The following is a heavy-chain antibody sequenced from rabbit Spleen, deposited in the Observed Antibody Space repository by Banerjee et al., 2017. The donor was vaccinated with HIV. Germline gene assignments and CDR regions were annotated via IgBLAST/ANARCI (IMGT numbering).Heavy chain of an antibody. J-gene: IGHJ6*01. CDR2: IDPIFGTT. CDR3: ARDTSSSFSSYGMDL. V-gene: IGHV1S40*01. CDR1: GFSFSHSDW. D-gene: IGHD1-1*01. Sequence: QSLEESGGGLVKPGASLTLTCTASGFSFSHSDWIYWVRQAPGKGLEWIGYIDPIFGTTHYASWAKGRFTISKTSSTTVTLQMTSLTAADTATYFCARDTSSSFSSYGMDLWGQGTLVTVS.